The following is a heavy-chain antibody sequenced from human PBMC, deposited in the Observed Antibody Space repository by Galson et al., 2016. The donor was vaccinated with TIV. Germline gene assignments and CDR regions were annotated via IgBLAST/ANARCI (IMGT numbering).Heavy chain of an antibody. J-gene: IGHJ6*02. CDR2: ISGYNGKT. V-gene: IGHV1-18*01. CDR1: GYTFTSFG. Sequence: SVKVSCKAAGYTFTSFGTAWVRQAPGQGLEWMGWISGYNGKTYYAQKFQDRVTMTTDTSTNTAYMELRSLRSDDTAVYYCTRDRSIAAPRDMDVWGQGTAVTVSS. D-gene: IGHD6-6*01. CDR3: TRDRSIAAPRDMDV.